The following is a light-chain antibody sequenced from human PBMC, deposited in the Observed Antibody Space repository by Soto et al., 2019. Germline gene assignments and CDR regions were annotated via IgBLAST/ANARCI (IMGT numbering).Light chain of an antibody. J-gene: IGLJ1*01. CDR3: SSYVGTNSYV. CDR1: SSEVGGYNY. V-gene: IGLV2-8*01. Sequence: QSVLTQPPSASGSPGQSVTISRTGTSSEVGGYNYVSWYQHHPGKAPKLIIYEVYKRPSGVPDRFSGSKSGNTAALTVSGLQAEDEADYYCSSYVGTNSYVFGTGTKVTVL. CDR2: EVY.